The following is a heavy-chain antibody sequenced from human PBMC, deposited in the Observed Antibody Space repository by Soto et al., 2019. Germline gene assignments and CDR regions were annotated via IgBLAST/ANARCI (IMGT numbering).Heavy chain of an antibody. Sequence: QVQLVESGGGVVQPGRSLRLSCAASGFTFSSYGMHWVRQAPGKGLEWVAVISYDGSNKYYADSVKGRFTISRDNSKNTLYLQMNSLRAEDTAVYYCAKDQRSGLAAAGPYYYCMDVWGQGTTVTVSS. CDR2: ISYDGSNK. J-gene: IGHJ6*02. D-gene: IGHD6-13*01. V-gene: IGHV3-30*18. CDR1: GFTFSSYG. CDR3: AKDQRSGLAAAGPYYYCMDV.